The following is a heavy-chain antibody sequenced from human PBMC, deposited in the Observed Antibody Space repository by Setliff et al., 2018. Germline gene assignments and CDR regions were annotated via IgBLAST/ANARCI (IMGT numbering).Heavy chain of an antibody. D-gene: IGHD1-26*01. J-gene: IGHJ6*03. V-gene: IGHV1-2*02. CDR2: INPNSADT. CDR1: GYTFTAYS. Sequence: ASVKVSCKASGYTFTAYSLHWVRQAPGQGLEWMGWINPNSADTNYAQRSQGRFTMTRDTSISTAYMELSSLKSDDTAVYYCVVVGATRENHYYFTDVWGKGTTVTVSS. CDR3: VVVGATRENHYYFTDV.